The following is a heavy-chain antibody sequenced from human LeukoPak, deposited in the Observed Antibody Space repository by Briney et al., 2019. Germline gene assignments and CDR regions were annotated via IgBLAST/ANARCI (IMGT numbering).Heavy chain of an antibody. CDR3: AGLNGYCSGGSCPRVVNY. V-gene: IGHV3-23*01. CDR2: ISGSGGST. Sequence: GGSLRLSCAASGFTFSSYAMSWVRQAPGKGLEWVSGISGSGGSTYYADSVKGRFTISRDNSKNTLYLQMNSLRAEDTAVYYCAGLNGYCSGGSCPRVVNYWGQGTLVTVSS. J-gene: IGHJ4*02. CDR1: GFTFSSYA. D-gene: IGHD2-15*01.